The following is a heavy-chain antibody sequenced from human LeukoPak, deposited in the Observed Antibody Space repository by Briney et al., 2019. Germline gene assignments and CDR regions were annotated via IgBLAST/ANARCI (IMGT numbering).Heavy chain of an antibody. CDR1: GFTFSSYA. CDR3: AKTTSSSSWYKGFDY. D-gene: IGHD6-13*01. Sequence: PGGSLRLSCAASGFTFSSYAMSWVRQAPGKGLEWVSAISGSGGSTYYADSVKGRFTISRDNSKNTLYLQMNSLRAEDTAVYYCAKTTSSSSWYKGFDYWGQETLVTVSS. V-gene: IGHV3-23*01. J-gene: IGHJ4*02. CDR2: ISGSGGST.